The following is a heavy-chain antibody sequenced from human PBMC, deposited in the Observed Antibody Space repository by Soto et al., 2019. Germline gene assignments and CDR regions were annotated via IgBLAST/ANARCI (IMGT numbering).Heavy chain of an antibody. D-gene: IGHD1-26*01. CDR1: GGTFSSYA. CDR3: ARETSVYSGCYHAAWFDP. CDR2: IIPIFGTA. Sequence: QVQLVQSGAEVKKPGSSVKVSCKASGGTFSSYAISWVRQAPGQGLEWMGGIIPIFGTANYAQKFQGRVTITADKSTSTAYMELSSLRSEDTAVYYCARETSVYSGCYHAAWFDPWGQGTLVTVSS. J-gene: IGHJ5*02. V-gene: IGHV1-69*06.